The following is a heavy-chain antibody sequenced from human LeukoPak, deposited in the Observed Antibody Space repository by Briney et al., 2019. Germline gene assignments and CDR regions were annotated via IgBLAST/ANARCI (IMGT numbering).Heavy chain of an antibody. CDR2: INPSGGST. J-gene: IGHJ4*02. Sequence: ASVKVSCKASGYTFTSYYMHWVRQAPGQGLEWMGIINPSGGSTSYAQKFQGRVTMTTDTSTSTAYMELRSLRSDDTAVYYCARTPVGFNTVTPTDVRYWGQGTLVTVSS. V-gene: IGHV1-46*01. CDR1: GYTFTSYY. D-gene: IGHD4-17*01. CDR3: ARTPVGFNTVTPTDVRY.